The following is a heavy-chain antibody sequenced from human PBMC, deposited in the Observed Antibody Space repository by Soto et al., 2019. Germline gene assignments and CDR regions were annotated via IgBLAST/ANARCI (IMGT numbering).Heavy chain of an antibody. CDR3: ARDSPEFWYSSTSKSLDV. D-gene: IGHD6-13*01. CDR1: GFTFSSYG. Sequence: GGSLRLSCAASGFTFSSYGMHWVRQAPDKGLEWVAVIWYDGSNNYYADSVKGRFTISRDNSKNTLYLQMNSLRDEDTAVYYCARDSPEFWYSSTSKSLDVWGQGTTVTVSS. CDR2: IWYDGSNN. V-gene: IGHV3-33*01. J-gene: IGHJ6*02.